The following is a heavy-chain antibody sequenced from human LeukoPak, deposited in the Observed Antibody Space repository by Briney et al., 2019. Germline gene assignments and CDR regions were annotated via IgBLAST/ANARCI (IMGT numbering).Heavy chain of an antibody. J-gene: IGHJ5*02. CDR2: IYYSGST. CDR1: GGSISSGDYY. Sequence: PSETLSLTCTVSGGSISSGDYYWSWIRQPPGKGLEWIGYIYYSGSTYYNPSLKSRVTISVDTSKNQFSLKLSSVTAADTAVYYCARGHRGTVTTGYNWFDPWGQGTLVTVSS. V-gene: IGHV4-30-4*01. CDR3: ARGHRGTVTTGYNWFDP. D-gene: IGHD4-11*01.